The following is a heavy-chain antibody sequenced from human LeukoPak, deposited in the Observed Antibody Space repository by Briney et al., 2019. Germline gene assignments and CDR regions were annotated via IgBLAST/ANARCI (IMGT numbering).Heavy chain of an antibody. CDR1: GFTFSSYS. D-gene: IGHD6-13*01. V-gene: IGHV3-48*04. Sequence: PGGSLRLSCAASGFTFSSYSMNWVRQAPGKGLEWVSYISSSSSTIYYADSVKGRFTISRDNAKNSLYLQMNSLRAEDTAVYYCARDLGLSSSWPLDYWGQGTLVTVSS. CDR3: ARDLGLSSSWPLDY. CDR2: ISSSSSTI. J-gene: IGHJ4*02.